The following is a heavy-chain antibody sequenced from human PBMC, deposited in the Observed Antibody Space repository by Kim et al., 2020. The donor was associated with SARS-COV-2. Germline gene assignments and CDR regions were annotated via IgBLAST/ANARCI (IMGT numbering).Heavy chain of an antibody. D-gene: IGHD6-6*01. CDR2: IYPGDSDT. CDR3: ARPKTSYSSSSAFDI. V-gene: IGHV5-51*01. Sequence: GASLKISCKGSGYSFTSYWIGWVRQMPGKGLEWMGIIYPGDSDTRYSPSFQGQVTISADKSISTAYLQWSSLKASDTAMYYCARPKTSYSSSSAFDIWGQGTMVTVSS. J-gene: IGHJ3*02. CDR1: GYSFTSYW.